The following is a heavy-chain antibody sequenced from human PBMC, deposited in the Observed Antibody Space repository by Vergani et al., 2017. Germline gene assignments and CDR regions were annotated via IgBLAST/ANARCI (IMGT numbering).Heavy chain of an antibody. CDR1: GGSVSSGSYY. CDR2: IYYSGST. CDR3: ARETYYYDSSGYYNWYFDL. V-gene: IGHV4-61*01. Sequence: QLQLQESGPGLVKPSETLSLTCTVSGGSVSSGSYYWSWIRQPPGKGLEWIGYIYYSGSTNYNPSLKSRVTISVDTSKNQFALKLSSVTAADTAVYYCARETYYYDSSGYYNWYFDLWGRGTLVTVSS. D-gene: IGHD3-22*01. J-gene: IGHJ2*01.